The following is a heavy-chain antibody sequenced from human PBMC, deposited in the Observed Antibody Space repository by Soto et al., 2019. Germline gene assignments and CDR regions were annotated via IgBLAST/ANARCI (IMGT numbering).Heavy chain of an antibody. CDR2: ISSSGSTI. CDR3: AKTPRQPLLLGPFDY. Sequence: GGSLRLSFAASGFTFSDYYMSWIRQAPGKGLEWVSYISSSGSTIYYADSVKGRFTISRDNSKNTLYLQMTSLRAEDTAVYYCAKTPRQPLLLGPFDYWGQGTLVTVSS. J-gene: IGHJ4*02. D-gene: IGHD2-15*01. CDR1: GFTFSDYY. V-gene: IGHV3-11*04.